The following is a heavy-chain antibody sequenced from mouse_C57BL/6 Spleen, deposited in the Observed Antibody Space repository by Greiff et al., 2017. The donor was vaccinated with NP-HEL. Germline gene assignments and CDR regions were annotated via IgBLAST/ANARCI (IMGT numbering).Heavy chain of an antibody. D-gene: IGHD2-5*01. J-gene: IGHJ4*01. V-gene: IGHV10-1*01. CDR3: VRSNLYAMDY. CDR1: GFSFNTYA. Sequence: GGGLVQPKGSLKLSCAASGFSFNTYAMNWVRQAPGKGLEWVARIRSKSNNYATYYADSVKDRFTISRDDSESMLYLQMNNLKTEDTAMYYCVRSNLYAMDYWGQGTSVTVSS. CDR2: IRSKSNNYAT.